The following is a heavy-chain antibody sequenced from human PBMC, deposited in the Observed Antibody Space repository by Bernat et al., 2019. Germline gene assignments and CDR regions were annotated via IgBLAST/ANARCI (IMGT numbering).Heavy chain of an antibody. J-gene: IGHJ5*02. D-gene: IGHD4-17*01. Sequence: QVQLQESGPGLVKPSETLSPTCTVSGGSISSYYWSWIRQPPGKGLEWIWYIYHSGSTNYNPSLKSRVTISVDTSKNQFSLKLSSVTAADTAVYYCARDGSDGDYTRWFDPWGQGTLVTVSS. V-gene: IGHV4-59*01. CDR3: ARDGSDGDYTRWFDP. CDR1: GGSISSYY. CDR2: IYHSGST.